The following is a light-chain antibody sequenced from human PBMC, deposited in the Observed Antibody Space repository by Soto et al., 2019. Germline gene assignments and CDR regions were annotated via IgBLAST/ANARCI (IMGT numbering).Light chain of an antibody. V-gene: IGLV2-14*01. Sequence: QSALTQPASVSGSPGQSITISCTGTSSDVGLYNYVSWYQQHPGKAPKVMIYDVSNRPSGVSNRFSGSKSGNTASLTISGLQTEDEADYYCSSYTTSSTLVFGTGTKVTVL. J-gene: IGLJ1*01. CDR3: SSYTTSSTLV. CDR1: SSDVGLYNY. CDR2: DVS.